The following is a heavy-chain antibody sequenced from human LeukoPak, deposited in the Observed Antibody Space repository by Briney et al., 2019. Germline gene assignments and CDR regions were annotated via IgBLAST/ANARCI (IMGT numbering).Heavy chain of an antibody. CDR3: ARQGYGATYQGAADY. Sequence: ASVTVSCKASGYTFTSYGISWVRQAPGQGLEWMGWISAYNGNTNYAQKLQGRGTMTTDTSTSTAYMELRSLRSDDTAVYYCARQGYGATYQGAADYWGQGTLVTVSS. D-gene: IGHD4-17*01. J-gene: IGHJ4*02. CDR2: ISAYNGNT. CDR1: GYTFTSYG. V-gene: IGHV1-18*01.